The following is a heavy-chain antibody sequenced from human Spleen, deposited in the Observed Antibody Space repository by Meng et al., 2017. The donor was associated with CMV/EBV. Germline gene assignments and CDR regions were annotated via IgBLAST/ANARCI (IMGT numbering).Heavy chain of an antibody. Sequence: GGSLRLSCAASGFTFSSYGMHWVRQAPGKGLEWVAFIRYDGSNKYYADFVKGRFIISRDNSKNTLYLQMTSLRVEGTAVYYCAKGGYSYGPSRHWGRGTLVTVSS. D-gene: IGHD5-18*01. J-gene: IGHJ4*02. CDR2: IRYDGSNK. V-gene: IGHV3-30*02. CDR3: AKGGYSYGPSRH. CDR1: GFTFSSYG.